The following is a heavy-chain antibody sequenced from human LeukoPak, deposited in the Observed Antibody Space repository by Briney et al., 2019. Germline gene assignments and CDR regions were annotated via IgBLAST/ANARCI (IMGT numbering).Heavy chain of an antibody. J-gene: IGHJ4*02. Sequence: TGGSLRLSCAASGFTFSGYAMSWVRQAPGKGLEWVSTITRGGAGTYYADSVKGRFTISRDNSKNTLYPRVNSLRAEDTAVYYCARDHPNCVGTDCLLFDYWGQGTLVTVSS. CDR2: ITRGGAGT. CDR1: GFTFSGYA. CDR3: ARDHPNCVGTDCLLFDY. D-gene: IGHD2-21*01. V-gene: IGHV3-23*01.